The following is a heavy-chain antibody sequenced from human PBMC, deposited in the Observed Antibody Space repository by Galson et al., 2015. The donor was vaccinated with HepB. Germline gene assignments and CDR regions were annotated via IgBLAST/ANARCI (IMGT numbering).Heavy chain of an antibody. D-gene: IGHD2-21*02. CDR1: GYTFTSYG. CDR3: ASGSSYCGGDCPYYYGMDV. V-gene: IGHV1-18*04. Sequence: SVKVSCKASGYTFTSYGISWVRQAPGQGLEWMGWISAYNGNTNYAQKLQGRVTMTTDTSTSTAYMELRSLRSDDTAVYYCASGSSYCGGDCPYYYGMDVWGQGTTVTVSS. J-gene: IGHJ6*02. CDR2: ISAYNGNT.